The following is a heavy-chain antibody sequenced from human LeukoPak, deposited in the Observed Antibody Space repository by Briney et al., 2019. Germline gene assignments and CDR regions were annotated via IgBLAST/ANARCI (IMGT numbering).Heavy chain of an antibody. CDR2: INPGDGGT. Sequence: VASVKVSCKASGYTFTSYYMHWVRQAPGQGLEWVGIINPGDGGTSYAQKFQGRATMSRDTSTSTLYMELSSLRSEDTALYYCAREPRKDGHNGMDVWGQGTTVTVSS. V-gene: IGHV1-46*01. CDR3: AREPRKDGHNGMDV. D-gene: IGHD5-24*01. CDR1: GYTFTSYY. J-gene: IGHJ6*02.